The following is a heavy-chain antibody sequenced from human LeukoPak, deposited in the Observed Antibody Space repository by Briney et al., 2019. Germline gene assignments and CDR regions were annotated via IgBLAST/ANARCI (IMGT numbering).Heavy chain of an antibody. D-gene: IGHD3-9*01. CDR3: ARGGVDDILTYYFDY. V-gene: IGHV3-33*01. CDR1: GFTFTSYG. CDR2: IWYDGSRK. Sequence: PGRSPRLSCAASGFTFTSYGMHWVRQAPGKGLEWVAVIWYDGSRKYYTDSVKGRFTISRDNSKNTLYLQMNSLRAEDTAVYYCARGGVDDILTYYFDYWGQGTLVTVSS. J-gene: IGHJ4*02.